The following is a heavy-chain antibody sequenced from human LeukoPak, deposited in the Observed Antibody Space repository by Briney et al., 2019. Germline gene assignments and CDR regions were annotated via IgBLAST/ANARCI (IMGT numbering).Heavy chain of an antibody. Sequence: PGGSLRLSCAASGFTFSSYSMNWVRQAPGKGLEWVSSISSSSSYTYYADSVKGRFTISRDNAKNSLYLQMNSLRAEDTAVYYCASMRDGHTYFDYWGQGTLVTVSS. V-gene: IGHV3-21*01. CDR2: ISSSSSYT. J-gene: IGHJ4*02. D-gene: IGHD5-24*01. CDR3: ASMRDGHTYFDY. CDR1: GFTFSSYS.